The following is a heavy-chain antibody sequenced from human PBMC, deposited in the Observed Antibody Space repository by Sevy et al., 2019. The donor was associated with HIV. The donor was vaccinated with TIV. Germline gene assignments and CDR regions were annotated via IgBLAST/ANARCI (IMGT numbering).Heavy chain of an antibody. V-gene: IGHV3-9*01. Sequence: GGSLRLSCAASGFTFDDYAMHWVRQAPGKGLEWVSGISWNSGSIGYADSVKGRFTISRDNAKNSLYLQMNSLRAEDTALYYCAQDSGSGITGTTLYYYGMDVWGQGTTVTVSS. CDR2: ISWNSGSI. CDR1: GFTFDDYA. CDR3: AQDSGSGITGTTLYYYGMDV. J-gene: IGHJ6*02. D-gene: IGHD1-7*01.